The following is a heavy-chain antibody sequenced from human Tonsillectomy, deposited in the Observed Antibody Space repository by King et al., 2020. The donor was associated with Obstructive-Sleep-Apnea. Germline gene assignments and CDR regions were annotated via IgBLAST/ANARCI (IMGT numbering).Heavy chain of an antibody. V-gene: IGHV1-8*01. CDR3: ARGPLNRGVATVVY. Sequence: QLVQSGAEVKKPGASVKDSCKASGYIFTSYDINWVRQATGQGLELMVLMNPNSGKTGYAQKFQGRVTMTRNTTRSTAYMELRSMRSEDTAVYYCARGPLNRGVATVVYWGQGTLVTVSS. CDR1: GYIFTSYD. CDR2: MNPNSGKT. J-gene: IGHJ4*02. D-gene: IGHD3-10*01.